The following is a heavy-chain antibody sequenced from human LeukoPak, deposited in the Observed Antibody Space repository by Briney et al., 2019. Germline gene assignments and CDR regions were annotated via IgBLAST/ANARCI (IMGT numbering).Heavy chain of an antibody. CDR1: GFTFSSYA. CDR3: ARDRGYYLFDY. J-gene: IGHJ4*02. D-gene: IGHD2/OR15-2a*01. Sequence: PGGSLRLSCAASGFTFSSYAMHWVRQAPGKGLEWVAVISYDGSNKYYADSVKGRFTISRDNSKNTLYLQMNSLRAEDTAVYYCARDRGYYLFDYWGQGTLVTVSS. CDR2: ISYDGSNK. V-gene: IGHV3-30-3*01.